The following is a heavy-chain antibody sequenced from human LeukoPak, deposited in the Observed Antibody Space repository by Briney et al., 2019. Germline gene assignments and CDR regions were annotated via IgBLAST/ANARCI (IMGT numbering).Heavy chain of an antibody. D-gene: IGHD1-1*01. CDR1: GFTFSSYW. Sequence: GGSLRLSCAASGFTFSSYWMHWVRQAPGKGLVWVSRTNGSPTQYADSVKGRFTISRDNAKNTLYLQMNSLRAEDTAVYYCATSEGNWNDDYWGQGTLVTVSS. J-gene: IGHJ4*02. CDR2: TNGSPT. V-gene: IGHV3-74*01. CDR3: ATSEGNWNDDY.